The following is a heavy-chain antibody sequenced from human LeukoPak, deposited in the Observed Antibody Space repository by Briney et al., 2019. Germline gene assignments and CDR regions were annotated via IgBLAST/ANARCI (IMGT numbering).Heavy chain of an antibody. V-gene: IGHV3-15*07. CDR2: IKSKTDGGTT. CDR1: GFTFSNAW. Sequence: TGGSLRLSCAASGFTFSNAWMNWVRQAPGKGLEWVGRIKSKTDGGTTDYAAPVKGRFTISRDDSKNTLYLQMNSLKTEDTAVYYCTTDPDYSDYDNDYWGQGTLVTVSS. J-gene: IGHJ4*02. CDR3: TTDPDYSDYDNDY. D-gene: IGHD4-11*01.